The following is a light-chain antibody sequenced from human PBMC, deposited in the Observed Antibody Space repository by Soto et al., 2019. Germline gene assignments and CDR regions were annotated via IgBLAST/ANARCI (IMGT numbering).Light chain of an antibody. J-gene: IGKJ2*01. CDR1: QSVSSSY. CDR2: AAS. Sequence: EIVLTQSPGTLSLSPGERATLSCRASQSVSSSYLAWYQWKPGQAPRLLIYAASRRATGIPDRFSGSASGTDFTLTISRLEPEDLAVYYCQQYGSSPPMYTFGQGSMLEIK. CDR3: QQYGSSPPMYT. V-gene: IGKV3-20*01.